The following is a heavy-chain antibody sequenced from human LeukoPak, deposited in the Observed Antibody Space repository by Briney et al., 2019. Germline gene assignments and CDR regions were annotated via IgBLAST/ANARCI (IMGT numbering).Heavy chain of an antibody. CDR3: VSLLWFGDFDY. V-gene: IGHV3-66*01. Sequence: GGSLRLSCAASGIAVSDTYMTWVRQAPGKGLEWISVIYATGNTYYADSVKGRFTISRDNSKNTVYLQMNSLRPEDTAVYYCVSLLWFGDFDYWGQGTLVTVSS. CDR1: GIAVSDTY. CDR2: IYATGNT. J-gene: IGHJ4*02. D-gene: IGHD3-10*01.